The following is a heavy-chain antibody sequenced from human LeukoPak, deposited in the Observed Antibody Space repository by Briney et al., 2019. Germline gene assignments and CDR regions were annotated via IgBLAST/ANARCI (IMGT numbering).Heavy chain of an antibody. Sequence: GGSLRLSCAASGFTFSSYSMNWVRQAPGKGLEWVSYISSSSSTIYYADSVKGRFTISRDNAKSSLYLQMNSLRAEDTAVYYCARDGVEYYYDSSGFPYYFDYWGQGTLVTVSS. V-gene: IGHV3-48*01. CDR1: GFTFSSYS. CDR3: ARDGVEYYYDSSGFPYYFDY. CDR2: ISSSSSTI. D-gene: IGHD3-22*01. J-gene: IGHJ4*02.